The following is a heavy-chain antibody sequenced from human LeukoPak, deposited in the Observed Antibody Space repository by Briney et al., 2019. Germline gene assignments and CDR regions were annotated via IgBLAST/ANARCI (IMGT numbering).Heavy chain of an antibody. CDR3: ARNPPKRRYYFDY. CDR2: ISSSGSTI. CDR1: GFTFISYE. J-gene: IGHJ4*02. Sequence: GGSLRLSCAASGFTFISYEMNWVRQAPGKGLEWVSYISSSGSTIYYADSVKGRFTISRDNAKNSLYLQMNSLRAEDTAVYYCARNPPKRRYYFDYWGQGPLAPSPQ. V-gene: IGHV3-48*03. D-gene: IGHD1-1*01.